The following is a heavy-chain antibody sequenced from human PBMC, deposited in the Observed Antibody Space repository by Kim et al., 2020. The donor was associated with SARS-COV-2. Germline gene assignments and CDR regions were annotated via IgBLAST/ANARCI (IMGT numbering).Heavy chain of an antibody. CDR1: GFTFSDYY. J-gene: IGHJ6*02. CDR2: ISSSSSYT. Sequence: GGSLRLSCAASGFTFSDYYMSWIRQAPGKGLEWVSYISSSSSYTNYADSVKGRFTISRDNAKNSLYLQMNSLRAEDTAVYYCARVGYDYVWGSYRDYYYYYVMDVWGPGTTVTVSS. CDR3: ARVGYDYVWGSYRDYYYYYVMDV. D-gene: IGHD3-16*02. V-gene: IGHV3-11*05.